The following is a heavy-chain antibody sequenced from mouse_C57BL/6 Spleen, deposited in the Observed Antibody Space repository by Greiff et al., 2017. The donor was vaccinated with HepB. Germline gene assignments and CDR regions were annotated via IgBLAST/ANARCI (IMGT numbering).Heavy chain of an antibody. J-gene: IGHJ2*01. D-gene: IGHD1-1*01. Sequence: QVQLQQPGAELVRPGSSVKLSCKASGYTFTSYWMHWVKQRPIQGLEWIGNIDPSDSETHYNQKFKDKATLTVDKSSSTAYMQLSSLTSEDSAVYYCARYATTVVAHFDYWGQGTTLTVSS. CDR1: GYTFTSYW. V-gene: IGHV1-52*01. CDR3: ARYATTVVAHFDY. CDR2: IDPSDSET.